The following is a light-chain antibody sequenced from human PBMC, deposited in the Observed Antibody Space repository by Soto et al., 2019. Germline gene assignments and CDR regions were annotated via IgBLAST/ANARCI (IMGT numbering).Light chain of an antibody. CDR2: DAS. Sequence: EIVVTQSPATLSLSPGETATLSCRTSQSVSTYLAWYQQRPGQAPRLLFSDASNRAPDTPARFSGSGSGTDFTLTISSLEPEDFAVYYCQQRGNWPIAFGQGTRLEIK. J-gene: IGKJ5*01. CDR1: QSVSTY. V-gene: IGKV3-11*01. CDR3: QQRGNWPIA.